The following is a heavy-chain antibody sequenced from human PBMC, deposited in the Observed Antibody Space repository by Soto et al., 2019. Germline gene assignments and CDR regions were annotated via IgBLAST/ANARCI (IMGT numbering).Heavy chain of an antibody. V-gene: IGHV3-23*01. D-gene: IGHD3-22*01. Sequence: GGSLRLSCAASGLTFSSNAMSWVRQAPGKGLEWVSTISDSGGSTYYADFVKGRFTISRDNSKNTLYLQMNSLRAEDTAVYYCAKDESRVVVPDNWFDSWGQGTLVTVSS. CDR2: ISDSGGST. CDR1: GLTFSSNA. CDR3: AKDESRVVVPDNWFDS. J-gene: IGHJ5*01.